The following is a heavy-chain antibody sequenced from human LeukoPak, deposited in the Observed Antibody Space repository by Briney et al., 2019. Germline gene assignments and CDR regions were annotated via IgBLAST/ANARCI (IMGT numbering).Heavy chain of an antibody. CDR3: ATGTHYDILPY. CDR1: GYTLTELS. CDR2: FDPGDDET. V-gene: IGHV1-24*01. Sequence: GASVKVSCKVSGYTLTELSMHWVRQAPGEGLEWMGGFDPGDDETIYAQKFQGRVTMTEDTSTDTAYMELSSLRSEDTAVYYCATGTHYDILPYRGQGTLVAVSS. J-gene: IGHJ4*02. D-gene: IGHD3-9*01.